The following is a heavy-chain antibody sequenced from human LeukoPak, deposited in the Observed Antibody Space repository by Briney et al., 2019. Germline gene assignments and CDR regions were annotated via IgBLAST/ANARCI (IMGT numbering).Heavy chain of an antibody. CDR1: GFTFDDYV. V-gene: IGHV3-9*01. CDR2: ISWNSGSI. CDR3: AKSSSGILTGYYGY. D-gene: IGHD3-9*01. Sequence: SLRLSCAASGFTFDDYVMHWVRQAPGKGLEWVSGISWNSGSIGYADSVKGRFTISRDNAKNSLYLQMISLRAEDTALYYCAKSSSGILTGYYGYWGQGTLVTVSS. J-gene: IGHJ4*02.